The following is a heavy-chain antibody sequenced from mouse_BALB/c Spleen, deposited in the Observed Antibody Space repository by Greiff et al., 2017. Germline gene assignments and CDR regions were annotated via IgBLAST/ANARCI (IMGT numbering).Heavy chain of an antibody. CDR1: GYSITSDYA. CDR3: AREDGTWFAY. V-gene: IGHV3-2*02. Sequence: EVKLVESGPGLVKPSQSLSLTCTVTGYSITSDYAWNWIRQFPGNKLEWMGYISYSGSTSYNPSLKSRISITRDTSKNQFFLQLNSVTTEDTATYYCAREDGTWFAYWGQGTLVTVSA. J-gene: IGHJ3*01. CDR2: ISYSGST.